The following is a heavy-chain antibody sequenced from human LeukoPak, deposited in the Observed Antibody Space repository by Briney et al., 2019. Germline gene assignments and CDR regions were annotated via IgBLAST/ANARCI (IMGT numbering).Heavy chain of an antibody. Sequence: SETLSLTCAVYGGSFSGYYWSWIRQPPGKGLEWIGEINHSGGTNYNPSLKSRVTISVDTSKNQFSLKLSSVTAADTAVYYCARGLYSSSPMGDYWGQGTLVTVSS. CDR1: GGSFSGYY. D-gene: IGHD6-6*01. CDR2: INHSGGT. V-gene: IGHV4-34*01. J-gene: IGHJ4*02. CDR3: ARGLYSSSPMGDY.